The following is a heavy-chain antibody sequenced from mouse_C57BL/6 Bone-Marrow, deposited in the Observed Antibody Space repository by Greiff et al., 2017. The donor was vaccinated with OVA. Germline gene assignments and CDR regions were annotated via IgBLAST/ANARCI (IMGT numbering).Heavy chain of an antibody. CDR3: TLKYYGRAWFAY. CDR1: GFTFSDAW. J-gene: IGHJ3*01. CDR2: IRNKANNHAT. D-gene: IGHD1-1*01. V-gene: IGHV6-6*01. Sequence: EVQVVESGGGLVQPGGSMKLSCAASGFTFSDAWMDWVRQSPEKGLEWVAEIRNKANNHATSSAASVKGRFTIYRDDSTSSVYLQMNSLRAEDTGIYYCTLKYYGRAWFAYWGQGTLVTVSA.